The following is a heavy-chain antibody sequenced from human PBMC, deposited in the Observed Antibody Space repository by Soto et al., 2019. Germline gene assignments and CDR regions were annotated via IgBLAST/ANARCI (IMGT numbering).Heavy chain of an antibody. CDR1: GFSFSSYA. CDR2: IGASGGST. D-gene: IGHD3-10*01. Sequence: EVQLLQSGGGLVQPGGSLRLSCASSGFSFSSYAMSWVRQAPGKGLGLVSGIGASGGSTYYTDSVKGRCTIARDSSKNTVYLPMNILRAEDTAVYFCAKDLGFSAPTAFDYWGLGTQVTVSS. CDR3: AKDLGFSAPTAFDY. V-gene: IGHV3-23*01. J-gene: IGHJ4*02.